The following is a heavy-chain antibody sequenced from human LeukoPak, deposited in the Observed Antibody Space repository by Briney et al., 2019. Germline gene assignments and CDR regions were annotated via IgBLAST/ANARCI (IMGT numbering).Heavy chain of an antibody. Sequence: GGSLRLSCAASGFTFSSYWMSWVRQAPGKGLEWVANIKQDGSEKYYVDSVKGRFTVSRDDSRNTFYLYMNSLRPDDTAVYYCTKAPFDLIKGTYDLWGQGTKVTVSS. CDR2: IKQDGSEK. J-gene: IGHJ3*01. V-gene: IGHV3-7*03. D-gene: IGHD3-10*01. CDR3: TKAPFDLIKGTYDL. CDR1: GFTFSSYW.